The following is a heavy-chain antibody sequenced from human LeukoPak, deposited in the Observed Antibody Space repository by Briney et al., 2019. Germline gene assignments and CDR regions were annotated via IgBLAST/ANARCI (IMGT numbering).Heavy chain of an antibody. Sequence: SETLSLTCTVSGASIRSGDYYWSWIRQPPGKGPEWIGYIYDSGGTYYNPSLKSRITISVDTSENRFSLKLSSVTATDTAVYYCARDCSGGSCYGAFDIWGQGTMVTVSS. J-gene: IGHJ3*02. CDR3: ARDCSGGSCYGAFDI. V-gene: IGHV4-30-4*01. CDR1: GASIRSGDYY. D-gene: IGHD2-15*01. CDR2: IYDSGGT.